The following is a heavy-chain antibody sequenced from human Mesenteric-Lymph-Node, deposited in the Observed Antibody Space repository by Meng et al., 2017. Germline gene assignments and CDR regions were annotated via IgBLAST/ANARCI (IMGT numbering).Heavy chain of an antibody. CDR3: ARRGSGELLDY. CDR2: ISPGDSDI. D-gene: IGHD3-10*01. CDR1: GYTFTNYW. V-gene: IGHV5-51*01. Sequence: GASLKISCKGSGYTFTNYWIGWVRQMPGKGLEWMGIISPGDSDIRYSPSFQGQVTISADKSISTAYLQWSSLKASDTAIYYCARRGSGELLDYWGPGTLVTVSS. J-gene: IGHJ4*02.